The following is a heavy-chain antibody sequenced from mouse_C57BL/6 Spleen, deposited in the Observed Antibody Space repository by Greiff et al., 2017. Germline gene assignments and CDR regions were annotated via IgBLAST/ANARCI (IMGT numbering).Heavy chain of an antibody. V-gene: IGHV1-15*01. CDR2: IDPETGGT. J-gene: IGHJ1*03. CDR3: TRRRSYYGSSRRDWYFDV. Sequence: VQLQESGAELVRPGASVTLSCKASGYTFTDYEMHWVKQTPVHGLEWIGAIDPETGGTAYNQKFKGKAILTADKSSSTAYMELRSLTSEDSAVYYCTRRRSYYGSSRRDWYFDVGGTGTTVTVSS. CDR1: GYTFTDYE. D-gene: IGHD1-1*01.